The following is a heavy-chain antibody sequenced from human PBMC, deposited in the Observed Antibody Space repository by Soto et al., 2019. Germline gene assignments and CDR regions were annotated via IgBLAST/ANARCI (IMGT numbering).Heavy chain of an antibody. CDR3: ATHIMVASAGTPDTTDY. CDR2: INPSGGST. D-gene: IGHD2-8*01. V-gene: IGHV1-46*03. Sequence: QVQLVQSGAGVKKPGASVKVSCKASGYTFTSYYMHWVRQAPGQGLEWMGIINPSGGSTSYAQKFQGRVTMTRDTSTSTVYMELSSLRSEDTAVYYCATHIMVASAGTPDTTDYRCQGTMVTVSS. J-gene: IGHJ4*02. CDR1: GYTFTSYY.